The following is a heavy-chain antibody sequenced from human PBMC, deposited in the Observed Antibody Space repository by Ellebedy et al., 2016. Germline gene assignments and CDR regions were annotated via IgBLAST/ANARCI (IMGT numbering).Heavy chain of an antibody. CDR1: GGSISSYY. CDR2: IYYSGST. V-gene: IGHV4-59*12. Sequence: ESLKISCTVSGGSISSYYWSWIRQPPGKGLEWIGYIYYSGSTNYNPSLKSRVTISVDTSKNQFSLKLSSVTAADTAVYYCARSGSYHNWFDPWGQGTLVTVSS. D-gene: IGHD3-10*01. J-gene: IGHJ5*02. CDR3: ARSGSYHNWFDP.